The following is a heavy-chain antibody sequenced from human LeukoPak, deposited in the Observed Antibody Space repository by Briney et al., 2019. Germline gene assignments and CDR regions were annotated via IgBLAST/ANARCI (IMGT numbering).Heavy chain of an antibody. CDR2: INPNSGGT. Sequence: ASVKVSCKASGYTFTGYYMNWVRKAPGRGLEWMGWINPNSGGTNYAQKFQGRVTMTRDTSISTAYMELSRLRSDDTAVYYCASGHLIAAAGKFDYSGQGTLVAVSS. CDR1: GYTFTGYY. V-gene: IGHV1-2*02. D-gene: IGHD6-13*01. CDR3: ASGHLIAAAGKFDY. J-gene: IGHJ4*02.